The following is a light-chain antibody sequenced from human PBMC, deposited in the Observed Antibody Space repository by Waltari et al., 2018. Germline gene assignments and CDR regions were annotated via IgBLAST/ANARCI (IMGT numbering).Light chain of an antibody. J-gene: IGKJ5*01. CDR1: QSVSSY. CDR3: QQRSNWLT. CDR2: DAS. Sequence: IVLTQPPATLSLSPGERAPLPCRTSQSVSSYLAWYQQKPGQAPRLLIYDASNRATGIPARFSGSESGTDFTLTISSLEPEDFAVYYCQQRSNWLTFGQGTRLEIK. V-gene: IGKV3-11*01.